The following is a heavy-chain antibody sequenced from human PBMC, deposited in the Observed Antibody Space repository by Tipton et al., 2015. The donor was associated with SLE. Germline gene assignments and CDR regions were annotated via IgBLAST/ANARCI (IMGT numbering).Heavy chain of an antibody. Sequence: TLSLTCAVYGGSFSGYYWSWIRQPAGKGLEWIGYIYTSGSTYYNPSLKSRVTISVDTSKNQFSLKLSSVTAADTAVYYCARDDGGGYNENDYWGQGTLVTVSS. J-gene: IGHJ4*02. CDR1: GGSFSGYY. CDR2: IYTSGST. D-gene: IGHD5-24*01. CDR3: ARDDGGGYNENDY. V-gene: IGHV4-4*09.